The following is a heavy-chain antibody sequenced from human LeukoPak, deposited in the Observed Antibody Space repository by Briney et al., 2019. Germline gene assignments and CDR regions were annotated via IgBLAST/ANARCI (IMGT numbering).Heavy chain of an antibody. CDR3: ARDGRHRGYCSSTSCYDGGY. V-gene: IGHV1-2*02. Sequence: ASVTVSCKASGYTFTGYYMHWVRQAPGQGLEWMGWINPNSGGTNYAQKFQGRVTMTRDTSISTAYMELSRLRSDDTAVYYCARDGRHRGYCSSTSCYDGGYWGQGTLVTVSS. J-gene: IGHJ4*02. D-gene: IGHD2-2*01. CDR2: INPNSGGT. CDR1: GYTFTGYY.